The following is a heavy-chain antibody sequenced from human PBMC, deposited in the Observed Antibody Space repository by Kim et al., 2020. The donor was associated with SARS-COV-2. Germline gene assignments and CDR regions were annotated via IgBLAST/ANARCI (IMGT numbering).Heavy chain of an antibody. D-gene: IGHD1-26*01. J-gene: IGHJ3*02. CDR3: ARTSSGNQNDAFDI. CDR2: IYPGDSDT. CDR1: GYSFISYW. Sequence: GESLKISCKGSGYSFISYWIGWVRQMPGKGLEWMGIIYPGDSDTRYSPSFQGQVFISADKSISTAYLQWSTLKASDTAMYYCARTSSGNQNDAFDIWGQGTMVTVSS. V-gene: IGHV5-51*01.